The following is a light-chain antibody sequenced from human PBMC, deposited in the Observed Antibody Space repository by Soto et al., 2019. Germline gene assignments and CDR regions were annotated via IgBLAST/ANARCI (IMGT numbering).Light chain of an antibody. J-gene: IGKJ1*01. CDR2: DAS. CDR3: XXXXWX. CDR1: QSISSW. Sequence: DIQMTQSPSTLSASVGDRVTITCRASQSISSWLAWYQQKPGKAPKLLIYDASSLESGVPSRFSGSGSGTEFTLTISSLQPDDXAXXXXXXXXWXFGQGTKVDI. V-gene: IGKV1-5*01.